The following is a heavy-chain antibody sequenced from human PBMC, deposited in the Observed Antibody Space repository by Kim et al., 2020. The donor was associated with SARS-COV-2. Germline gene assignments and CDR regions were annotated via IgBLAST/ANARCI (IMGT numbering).Heavy chain of an antibody. CDR2: INRDGGRE. J-gene: IGHJ5*02. Sequence: GGSLRLSCEASGFTFRTYWMSWVRQAPGKGLEWVANINRDGGREYYVDSVKGRFTISRDNARDSLYLQMNSLRVEDTAVYYCAGDDYGPAWFDPRGQGTLVIVSS. CDR1: GFTFRTYW. CDR3: AGDDYGPAWFDP. D-gene: IGHD3-10*01. V-gene: IGHV3-7*03.